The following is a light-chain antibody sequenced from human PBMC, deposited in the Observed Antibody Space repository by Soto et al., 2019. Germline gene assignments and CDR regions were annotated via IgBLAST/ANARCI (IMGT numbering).Light chain of an antibody. Sequence: QSVLTQPPSASGSPGQSVTISCTGTSSDVGGYNYVSWYQQHPGKAPKLMIYEVSKRPSGVPDRFSGSKSGNTASLTVSGLQAEDEADYYCSSYAGSNFVVFCGGTKLTVL. CDR1: SSDVGGYNY. CDR3: SSYAGSNFVV. CDR2: EVS. J-gene: IGLJ2*01. V-gene: IGLV2-8*01.